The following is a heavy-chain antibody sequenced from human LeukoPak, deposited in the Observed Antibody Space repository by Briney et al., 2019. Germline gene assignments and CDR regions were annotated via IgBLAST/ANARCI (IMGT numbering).Heavy chain of an antibody. Sequence: GGSLRLSCAASGFTFSSYGMHWVRQAPGKGLEWVAVIWYDGSNKYYADSVKGRFTISRDNSKNTLYLQMSSLRAEDTAVYYCGKMVPYYYDSSGYYPDWGQGTLVTVSS. V-gene: IGHV3-30*02. CDR3: GKMVPYYYDSSGYYPD. D-gene: IGHD3-22*01. CDR1: GFTFSSYG. CDR2: IWYDGSNK. J-gene: IGHJ4*02.